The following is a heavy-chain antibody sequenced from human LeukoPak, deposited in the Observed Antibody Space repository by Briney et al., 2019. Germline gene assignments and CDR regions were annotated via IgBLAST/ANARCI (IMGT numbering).Heavy chain of an antibody. CDR2: IYHSGST. D-gene: IGHD3-3*01. Sequence: SETLSLTCTVSGGSISSYYWSWIRQPPGKGLEWIGYIYHSGSTNYNPSLKSRVTISVDTSKNQFSLKLSSVTAADTAVYYCARNVLRSQYAFDIWGQGTMVTVSS. CDR3: ARNVLRSQYAFDI. CDR1: GGSISSYY. J-gene: IGHJ3*02. V-gene: IGHV4-59*01.